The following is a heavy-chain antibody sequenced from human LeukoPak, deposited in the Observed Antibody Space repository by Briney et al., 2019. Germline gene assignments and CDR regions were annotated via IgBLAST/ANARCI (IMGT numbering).Heavy chain of an antibody. CDR2: IYYSGST. D-gene: IGHD3-22*01. Sequence: SETLSLTCTVSGGSVSSGSYYWSWIRQPPGKGLEWIGYIYYSGSTNYNPSLKSRVTISVDTSKNQFSLKLSSVTAADTAVYYCARDQFYYDSSGLYNYYYGMDVWGQGTTVTVSS. J-gene: IGHJ6*02. CDR1: GGSVSSGSYY. CDR3: ARDQFYYDSSGLYNYYYGMDV. V-gene: IGHV4-61*01.